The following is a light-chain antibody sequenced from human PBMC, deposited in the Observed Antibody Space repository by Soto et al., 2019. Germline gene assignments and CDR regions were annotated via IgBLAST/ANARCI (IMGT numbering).Light chain of an antibody. J-gene: IGKJ1*01. CDR3: QQYNNWLWT. Sequence: EIVMTQSPATLSVSPGERATLSCRASQSVSRNVAWYQHKPGQAPRLLIHDASTRATGISVRFSGSGSGTEFTLTISSLQSEDFAVYYCQQYNNWLWTFGQGTKVEIK. CDR1: QSVSRN. V-gene: IGKV3D-15*01. CDR2: DAS.